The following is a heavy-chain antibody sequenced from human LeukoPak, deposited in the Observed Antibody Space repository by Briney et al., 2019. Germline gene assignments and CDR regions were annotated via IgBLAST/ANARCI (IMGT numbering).Heavy chain of an antibody. D-gene: IGHD4-11*01. CDR2: INHSGST. CDR1: GGSISSSSYY. Sequence: SETLSLTCTVSGGSISSSSYYWGWIRQPPGKGLEWIGEINHSGSTNYNPSLKSRVTISVDTSKNQFSLKLSSVTAADTAVYYSARLGSNYEVGFNYYYYMDVWGKGTTVTVSS. CDR3: ARLGSNYEVGFNYYYYMDV. J-gene: IGHJ6*03. V-gene: IGHV4-39*07.